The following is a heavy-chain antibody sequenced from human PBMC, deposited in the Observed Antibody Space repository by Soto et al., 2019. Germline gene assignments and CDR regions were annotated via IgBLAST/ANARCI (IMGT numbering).Heavy chain of an antibody. D-gene: IGHD6-19*01. CDR3: ARDGIAVAAATDY. CDR2: ISSSSSYI. J-gene: IGHJ4*02. Sequence: GGSLRLSCAASGFTFSSYSMNWVRQAPGKGLEWVSSISSSSSYIYYADSVKGRFTISRDNAKNSLYLQMNSLRAEDTAVYYCARDGIAVAAATDYWGQGTLVTVSS. CDR1: GFTFSSYS. V-gene: IGHV3-21*01.